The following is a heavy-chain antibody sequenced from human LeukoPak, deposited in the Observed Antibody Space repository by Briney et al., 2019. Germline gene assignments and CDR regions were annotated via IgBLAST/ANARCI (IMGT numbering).Heavy chain of an antibody. J-gene: IGHJ4*02. CDR1: GGSISSGDYY. V-gene: IGHV4-30-4*08. Sequence: SETLSLTCTVSGGSISSGDYYWSWIRQPPGKGLEWIGYIYYSGNTYYNPSLKSRVTISVDTSKNQFSLNLSSVTAADTAVYYCARVCYDSSCDYWGQGTLVTVSS. D-gene: IGHD3-22*01. CDR2: IYYSGNT. CDR3: ARVCYDSSCDY.